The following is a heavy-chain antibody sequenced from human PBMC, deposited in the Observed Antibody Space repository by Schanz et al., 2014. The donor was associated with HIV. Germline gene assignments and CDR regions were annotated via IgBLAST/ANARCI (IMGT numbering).Heavy chain of an antibody. Sequence: QVQLVQSGAEVKKPGASVKVSCKASGYTFTSYVISWVRQAPGQGLKWMGWISAYNGNTNYAQKLQGRVTMTTDTSTSTAYMELRSLRSDDTAVYYCARTDYDILTGYSLGYYGMDVWGQGTTVTVSS. CDR1: GYTFTSYV. J-gene: IGHJ6*02. D-gene: IGHD3-9*01. CDR3: ARTDYDILTGYSLGYYGMDV. CDR2: ISAYNGNT. V-gene: IGHV1-18*01.